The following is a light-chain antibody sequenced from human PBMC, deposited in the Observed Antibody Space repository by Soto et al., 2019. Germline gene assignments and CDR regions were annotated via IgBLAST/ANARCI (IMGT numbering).Light chain of an antibody. J-gene: IGKJ4*01. CDR1: QSVTSNY. Sequence: EIVLTQSPGTLSLSPGERGTLSFRASQSVTSNYLAWYQQKPGQAPRLLVYGASSRATGISDRFSGSGSGTDFTLTISSLQAEDVAVYYCQQYYSTPLTFGGGTKVDIK. CDR3: QQYYSTPLT. CDR2: GAS. V-gene: IGKV3-20*01.